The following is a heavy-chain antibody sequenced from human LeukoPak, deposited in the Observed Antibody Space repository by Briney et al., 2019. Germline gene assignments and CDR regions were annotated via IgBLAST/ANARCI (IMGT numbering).Heavy chain of an antibody. J-gene: IGHJ3*02. V-gene: IGHV4-4*02. CDR2: IYHSGST. Sequence: PSETLSLTCAVSGGSISSSNWWSWVRQPPGKGLEWIGEIYHSGSTNYNPSLKSRVTMSVDKSKNQFSLKLSSVTAADTAVYYCARHDIVSRAFDIWGQGTTVTVSS. CDR3: ARHDIVSRAFDI. CDR1: GGSISSSNW. D-gene: IGHD5-12*01.